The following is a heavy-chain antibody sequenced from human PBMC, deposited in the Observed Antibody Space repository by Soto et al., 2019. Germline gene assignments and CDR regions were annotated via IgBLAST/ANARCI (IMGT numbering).Heavy chain of an antibody. Sequence: GSVRLSCASSGFTFSSYSMNWVRQAPGKGLEWVSSISSSSSCIYYADSVKGRFTISRDHAKKSTYMKMNSLRAEDTVVYYCARATKAARNNWFAPWGQGTLVTVSS. CDR2: ISSSSSCI. J-gene: IGHJ5*02. D-gene: IGHD6-6*01. CDR3: ARATKAARNNWFAP. CDR1: GFTFSSYS. V-gene: IGHV3-21*01.